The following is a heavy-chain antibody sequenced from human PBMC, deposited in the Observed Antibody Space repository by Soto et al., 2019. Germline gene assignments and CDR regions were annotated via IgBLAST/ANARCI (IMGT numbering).Heavy chain of an antibody. CDR1: GGSISGSY. CDR3: ARSVAVPGAHIDY. V-gene: IGHV4-59*01. CDR2: VYYTGST. Sequence: PXGTLSLTCSVSGGSISGSYWSGIRQPPGKGLEWLGYVYYTGSTNYSPSLRSRVSISVDTSKNEFSLRLSSVTAADTAVYFCARSVAVPGAHIDYWGQGTQVTVSS. D-gene: IGHD6-19*01. J-gene: IGHJ4*02.